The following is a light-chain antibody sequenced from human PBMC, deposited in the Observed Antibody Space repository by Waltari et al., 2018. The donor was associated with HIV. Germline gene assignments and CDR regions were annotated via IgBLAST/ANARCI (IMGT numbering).Light chain of an antibody. CDR1: QSVLYSSNNKNY. J-gene: IGKJ5*01. CDR2: WAS. V-gene: IGKV4-1*01. Sequence: DTVMTQSPDSLAVSLGERATINCKSSQSVLYSSNNKNYLAWYQQKPGQPPKLLIYWASTRAFGGPDRFSGSGSGTDFTLTISSLQAEDVAVYYCQQYYGTPLGITFGQGTRLEIK. CDR3: QQYYGTPLGIT.